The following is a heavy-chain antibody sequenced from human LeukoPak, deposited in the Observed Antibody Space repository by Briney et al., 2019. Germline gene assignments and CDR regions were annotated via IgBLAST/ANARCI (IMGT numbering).Heavy chain of an antibody. CDR1: EFTFSVAW. D-gene: IGHD2-15*01. V-gene: IGHV3-15*01. CDR2: IKSKTDGGTT. J-gene: IGHJ4*02. CDR3: TTVGCSGGGCFFFDY. Sequence: GGSLRLSCAVSEFTFSVAWMSWVRQAPGKGLEWVGRIKSKTDGGTTDYAAPVKGRFTISGDDSKNALYLQMNSLKAEDTAVYYCTTVGCSGGGCFFFDYWGQGTLVTVSS.